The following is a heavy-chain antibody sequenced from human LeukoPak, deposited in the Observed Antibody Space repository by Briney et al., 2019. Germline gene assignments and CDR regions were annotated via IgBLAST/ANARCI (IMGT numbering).Heavy chain of an antibody. CDR1: GYSFTSYW. CDR2: SYPGDSDT. Sequence: GESLKISCQGSGYSFTSYWIGWVRQLPGKGLEWMGISYPGDSDTRYSPSFQGQVTISADKSISTAYLQWSSLKASDTAMYYCARRASYNWFDPWGQGTLVTVSS. V-gene: IGHV5-51*01. CDR3: ARRASYNWFDP. J-gene: IGHJ5*02.